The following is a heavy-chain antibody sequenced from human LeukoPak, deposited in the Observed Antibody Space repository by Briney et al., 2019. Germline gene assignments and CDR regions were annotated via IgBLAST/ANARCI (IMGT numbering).Heavy chain of an antibody. Sequence: SETLSLTCTVSGGSISSSSYYWGWIRQPPGKGLEWIGSIYYSGSTYYNPSLKSRVTISVDRSKNQFSLKLSSVTAADTAVYYCARAMIEREDAFDIWGQGTMVTVSS. V-gene: IGHV4-39*07. CDR1: GGSISSSSYY. J-gene: IGHJ3*02. CDR2: IYYSGST. CDR3: ARAMIEREDAFDI. D-gene: IGHD3-22*01.